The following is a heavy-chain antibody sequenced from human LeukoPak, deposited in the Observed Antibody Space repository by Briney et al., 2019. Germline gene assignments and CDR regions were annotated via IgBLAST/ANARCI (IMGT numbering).Heavy chain of an antibody. D-gene: IGHD3-10*01. CDR3: AREAVITMVRGVIRYNWFDP. CDR2: INHSGST. Sequence: SETLSLTCAVYGGSFSGYYWSRIRQPPGKGLEWIGEINHSGSTNYNPSLKSRVTISVGTSKNQFSLKLSSVTAADTAVYYCAREAVITMVRGVIRYNWFDPWGQGTLVTVSS. CDR1: GGSFSGYY. J-gene: IGHJ5*02. V-gene: IGHV4-34*01.